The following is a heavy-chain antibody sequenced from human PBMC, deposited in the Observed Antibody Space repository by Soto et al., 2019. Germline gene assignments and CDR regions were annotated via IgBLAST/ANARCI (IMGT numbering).Heavy chain of an antibody. CDR2: ISSGSSSI. J-gene: IGHJ6*02. Sequence: EVQLVESGGGSVQPGGSLRLSCQASGVTFSSYSMVWVRQAPGKGLEWVSYISSGSSSIYHADSVKGRFTTSRDNAKNSTYLQMNSLRVEDTGVYYCARELGFDAVARMDVWGQGTTVTVSS. CDR3: ARELGFDAVARMDV. D-gene: IGHD6-19*01. V-gene: IGHV3-48*01. CDR1: GVTFSSYS.